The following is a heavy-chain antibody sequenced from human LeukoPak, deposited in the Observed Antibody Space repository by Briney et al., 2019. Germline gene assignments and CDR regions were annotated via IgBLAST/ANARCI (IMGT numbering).Heavy chain of an antibody. D-gene: IGHD4-23*01. J-gene: IGHJ4*02. V-gene: IGHV3-7*01. CDR3: AISSPVATVGY. CDR2: INQDGSEK. CDR1: GFTFSSYW. Sequence: GGSLRLSCADSGFTFSSYWISWVRQAPGKGLEGVANINQDGSEKYYVDSVRGRFTISRDNAKNSLYLQMNSLRAEDTAVYYCAISSPVATVGYWGQGTLVTVSS.